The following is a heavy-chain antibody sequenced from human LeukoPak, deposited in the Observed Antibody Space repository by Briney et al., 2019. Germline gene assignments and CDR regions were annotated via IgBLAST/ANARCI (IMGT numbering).Heavy chain of an antibody. CDR2: INPNSGGT. J-gene: IGHJ5*02. CDR3: ARGVDGGNSDWFDP. D-gene: IGHD4-23*01. CDR1: GYTFTGYY. V-gene: IGHV1-2*02. Sequence: ASVKVSCKASGYTFTGYYMHWVRQAPGQGLEWMGWINPNSGGTNYAQKFQGRVTITADKSTSTAYMELSSLRSEDTAVYYCARGVDGGNSDWFDPWGQGTLVTVSS.